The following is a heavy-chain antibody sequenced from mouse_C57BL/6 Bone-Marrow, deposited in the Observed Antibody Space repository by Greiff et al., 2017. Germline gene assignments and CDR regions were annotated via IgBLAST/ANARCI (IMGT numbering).Heavy chain of an antibody. D-gene: IGHD3-2*02. CDR3: ARSRAQATLYAMDD. Sequence: VQLQQPGAELVMPGASVKLSCKASGYTFTSYWMHWVKQRPGQGLEWIGEIDPSDSYTNYNQKFKGKSTLTVDKSSSTAYMQLSSLTSEDSAVYYCARSRAQATLYAMDDWGQGTSVTVSS. CDR1: GYTFTSYW. J-gene: IGHJ4*01. CDR2: IDPSDSYT. V-gene: IGHV1-69*01.